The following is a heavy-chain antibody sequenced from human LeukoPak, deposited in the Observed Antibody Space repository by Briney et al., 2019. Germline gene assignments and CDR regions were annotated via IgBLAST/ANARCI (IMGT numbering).Heavy chain of an antibody. J-gene: IGHJ4*02. CDR2: VSAGLNIP. Sequence: SVKVSCKASGGTFSSYGVIWVRQAPGQGLEWMGRVSAGLNIPTYSQTFQGRVTITADTSTNTAYMELSSLTSEDTAVYYCPTYSSAWKPVDSWGQGTPVTVSS. CDR3: PTYSSAWKPVDS. CDR1: GGTFSSYG. D-gene: IGHD6-19*01. V-gene: IGHV1-69*04.